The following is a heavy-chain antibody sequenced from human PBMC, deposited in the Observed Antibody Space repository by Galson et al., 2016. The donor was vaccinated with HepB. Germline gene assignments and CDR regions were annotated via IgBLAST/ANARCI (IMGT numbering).Heavy chain of an antibody. CDR2: IYWDDDQ. D-gene: IGHD1-26*01. CDR3: AHRGGPYSGNYLTFAV. CDR1: GFSLSTNGMG. J-gene: IGHJ4*02. Sequence: PALVKPTQTLTLTCTFSGFSLSTNGMGMGWIRQPPGKALEWLALIYWDDDQRYSPSLQSRLTITKDTFNNQVVLTITNVDPVDTATYYCAHRGGPYSGNYLTFAVWGQGILVTVSS. V-gene: IGHV2-5*02.